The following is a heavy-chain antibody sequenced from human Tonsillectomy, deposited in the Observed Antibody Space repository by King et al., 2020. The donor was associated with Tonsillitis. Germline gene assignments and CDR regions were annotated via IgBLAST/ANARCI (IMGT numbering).Heavy chain of an antibody. J-gene: IGHJ6*02. Sequence: VQLVESGGGLVQPGGSLRLSCAASGFTVSSYAMSWVRQAPGKGLEWVSSFSVSGGSTYYADSVKGRFPIPRDNSKNTLYLQMNSLRAEDTAVYYCANPGEYYYDSSGFSRDYYYGMDVWGQGTTVTVSS. CDR3: ANPGEYYYDSSGFSRDYYYGMDV. CDR2: FSVSGGST. CDR1: GFTVSSYA. V-gene: IGHV3-23*04. D-gene: IGHD3-22*01.